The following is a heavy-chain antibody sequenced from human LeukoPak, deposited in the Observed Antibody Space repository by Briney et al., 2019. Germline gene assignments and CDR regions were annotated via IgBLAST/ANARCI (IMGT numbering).Heavy chain of an antibody. V-gene: IGHV3-23*01. CDR2: IGGNGGST. CDR1: GFTFSSYA. J-gene: IGHJ3*02. Sequence: AGGSLRLSCAASGFTFSSYAMSWVRQAPGKGLEWVSTIGGNGGSTYYADSVKGRFTISRDNSKNTLYLQMNSLRAEDTAVYYCARDLDSSGWYGPGAFDIWGQGTMVTVSS. D-gene: IGHD6-19*01. CDR3: ARDLDSSGWYGPGAFDI.